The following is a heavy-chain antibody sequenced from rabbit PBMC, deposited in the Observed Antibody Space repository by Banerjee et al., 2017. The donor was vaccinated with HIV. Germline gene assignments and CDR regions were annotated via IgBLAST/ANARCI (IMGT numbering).Heavy chain of an antibody. CDR1: GFSFSSSYW. J-gene: IGHJ4*01. CDR2: IYGGSDDNT. D-gene: IGHD6-1*01. CDR3: ARVGYAGYDGYDYVMTGYYFNL. Sequence: QSLEESGGDLVKPGASLTLTCTASGFSFSSSYWICWVRQAPGKGLEWIACIYGGSDDNTYYASWAKGRFTISKTSSTTVTLQKTSLTAADTATYFCARVGYAGYDGYDYVMTGYYFNLWFQGTLVTVS. V-gene: IGHV1S40*01.